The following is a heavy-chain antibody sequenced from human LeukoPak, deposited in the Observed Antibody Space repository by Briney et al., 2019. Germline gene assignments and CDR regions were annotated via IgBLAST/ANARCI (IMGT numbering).Heavy chain of an antibody. CDR3: ARAYFRRAFDI. V-gene: IGHV4-39*07. CDR1: GGSISSSSYY. J-gene: IGHJ3*02. Sequence: SETLSLTCTVSGGSISSSSYYWGWIRQPPGTGLEWIGSIHYSGSTYYNPSLKSRVTISVDTSKNQFSLKLSSVTAADTAVYYCARAYFRRAFDIWGQGTMVTVSS. D-gene: IGHD2/OR15-2a*01. CDR2: IHYSGST.